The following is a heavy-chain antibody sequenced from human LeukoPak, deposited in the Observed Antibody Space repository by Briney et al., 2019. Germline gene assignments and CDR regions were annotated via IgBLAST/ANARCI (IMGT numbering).Heavy chain of an antibody. CDR2: INHSGST. Sequence: SETLSLTCAVYGASFSGYYWSWIRQPPGKGLEWIGEINHSGSTNYNPSLKSRVTISVDTSKNQSSLKLTSVTAADTAVYYCARGYDYGNYNDWGQGTLVTVSS. CDR3: ARGYDYGNYND. CDR1: GASFSGYY. D-gene: IGHD4-11*01. V-gene: IGHV4-34*01. J-gene: IGHJ4*02.